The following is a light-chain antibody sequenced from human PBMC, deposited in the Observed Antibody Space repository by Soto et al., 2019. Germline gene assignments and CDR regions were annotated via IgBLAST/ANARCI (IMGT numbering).Light chain of an antibody. CDR2: DTS. Sequence: PGERATLSCGASQSVTFKLAWYQQKPGLAPRLLIYDTSTRATGIPDRFSGSGSGTDFTLTISRLEPEDFAVYYCQHYANSVWTFGQGTKVEVK. V-gene: IGKV3D-20*01. CDR3: QHYANSVWT. J-gene: IGKJ1*01. CDR1: QSVTFK.